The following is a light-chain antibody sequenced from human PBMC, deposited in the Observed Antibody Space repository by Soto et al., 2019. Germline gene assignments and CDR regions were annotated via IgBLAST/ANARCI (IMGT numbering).Light chain of an antibody. Sequence: QSVLTQPPSVSEAPRQRVTISCSGSSSNIGNNAVNWYQQLPGKAPKLLIYYDDLLPSGVSDRFSGSKSGTSASLAISGLQSEGEADYYCAAWDDSLNGQVFGTGTKVTV. J-gene: IGLJ1*01. CDR2: YDD. CDR3: AAWDDSLNGQV. V-gene: IGLV1-36*01. CDR1: SSNIGNNA.